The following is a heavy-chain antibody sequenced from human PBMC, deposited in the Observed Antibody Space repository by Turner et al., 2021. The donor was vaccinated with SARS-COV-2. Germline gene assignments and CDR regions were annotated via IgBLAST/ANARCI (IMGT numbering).Heavy chain of an antibody. D-gene: IGHD1-1*01. CDR3: VRHGSWNFDS. Sequence: EVQLVESGGGLVQSGGSLRLSCAASGFTFSDYWMGWVRQAPGKGLEWVANIKTDGSSKYYVDSVKDRFTTSRDNAKNSLYLQMYSLRAEDTAVYYCVRHGSWNFDSWGQGTLVTVSS. V-gene: IGHV3-7*01. CDR1: GFTFSDYW. J-gene: IGHJ5*01. CDR2: IKTDGSSK.